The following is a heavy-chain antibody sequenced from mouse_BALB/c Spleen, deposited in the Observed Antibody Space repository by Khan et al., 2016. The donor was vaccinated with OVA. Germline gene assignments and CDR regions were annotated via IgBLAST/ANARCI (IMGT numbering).Heavy chain of an antibody. V-gene: IGHV1S136*01. Sequence: VQLQQSGSELVKPGASVKMSCKASGYTFTSYVMHWLRQKPGQGLEWIGYIYPYNDDTKYNEKFKGKATLTSDKSSSTAYMELSSLTSEDSAVYYCAKNYKYDCYFDYWGQGTTLTVSS. J-gene: IGHJ2*01. CDR1: GYTFTSYV. CDR3: AKNYKYDCYFDY. D-gene: IGHD2-14*01. CDR2: IYPYNDDT.